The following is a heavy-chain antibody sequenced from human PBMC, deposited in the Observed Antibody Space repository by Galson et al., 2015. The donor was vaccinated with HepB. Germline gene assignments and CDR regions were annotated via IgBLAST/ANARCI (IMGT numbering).Heavy chain of an antibody. J-gene: IGHJ3*02. Sequence: SLRLSCAASGFTFSSYWMTWVRQTPGKGLEWVANIKQDGSEKHYVDSVKGRFTISRDNAKNSLYLQMNSLRAEDTAVYYCARHSDGDCIYAFDIWGQGTMVTVSS. CDR1: GFTFSSYW. D-gene: IGHD2-21*02. V-gene: IGHV3-7*03. CDR3: ARHSDGDCIYAFDI. CDR2: IKQDGSEK.